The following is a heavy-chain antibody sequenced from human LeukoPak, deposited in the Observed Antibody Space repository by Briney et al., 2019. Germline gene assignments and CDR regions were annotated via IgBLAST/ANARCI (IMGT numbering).Heavy chain of an antibody. D-gene: IGHD3-16*01. Sequence: PSQTLSLTCTVSGGSISSGGYYWSWIRQHPGKGLEWIGYIYYSGSTYYNPSLKSRVTISVDTSKNQFSLKLSSVTAADTAIYYCARARNWGPIAGPSDYWGQGTLVTVSS. V-gene: IGHV4-31*03. J-gene: IGHJ4*02. CDR2: IYYSGST. CDR1: GGSISSGGYY. CDR3: ARARNWGPIAGPSDY.